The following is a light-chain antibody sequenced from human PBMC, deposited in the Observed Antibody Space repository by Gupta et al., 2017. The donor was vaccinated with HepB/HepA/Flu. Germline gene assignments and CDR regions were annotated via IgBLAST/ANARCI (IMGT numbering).Light chain of an antibody. CDR1: HTLVHSDGNTH. V-gene: IGKV2-24*01. J-gene: IGKJ4*01. Sequence: DVVMTQSPLSSVTLGQPASISCRSSHTLVHSDGNTHLNWLHQRPGQPPRLLIYKISNRFFGVPDRFSGSGAGTDFTLKISGVEPEDVGIYYCRQATHLPLTLGGGTKVEI. CDR3: RQATHLPLT. CDR2: KIS.